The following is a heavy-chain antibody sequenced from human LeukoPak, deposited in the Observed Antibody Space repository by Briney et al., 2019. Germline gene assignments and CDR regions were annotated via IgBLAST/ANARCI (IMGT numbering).Heavy chain of an antibody. V-gene: IGHV3-53*01. CDR1: GFTFSSYE. CDR3: ARDAGGTYSLAFDL. Sequence: PGGSLRLSCAASGFTFSSYEMNWVRQAPGKGLEWVSVIYSAGSANYIDSVKGRFTISRDNSKNTLYLQMNSLRAEDTAVYYCARDAGGTYSLAFDLWGQGTMVTVSS. D-gene: IGHD1-26*01. CDR2: IYSAGSA. J-gene: IGHJ3*01.